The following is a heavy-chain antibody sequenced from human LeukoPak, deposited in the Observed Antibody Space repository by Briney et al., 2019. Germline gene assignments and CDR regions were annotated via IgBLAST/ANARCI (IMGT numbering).Heavy chain of an antibody. CDR3: ARHGYTSGWVRS. Sequence: GGSLRLSCEASGFTVSSNYMSWVRQAPGKGPEWVSVIYSGGSTYYADSVKGRFTISRDNSKNTLYLQMNSLRAEDTAVYYCARHGYTSGWVRSWGQGTLVTVSS. CDR2: IYSGGST. D-gene: IGHD6-19*01. V-gene: IGHV3-53*01. CDR1: GFTVSSNY. J-gene: IGHJ1*01.